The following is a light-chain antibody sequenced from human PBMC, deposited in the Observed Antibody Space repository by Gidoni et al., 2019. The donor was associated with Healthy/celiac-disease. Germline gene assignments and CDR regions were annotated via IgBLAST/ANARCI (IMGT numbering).Light chain of an antibody. CDR3: QQCYRTPPT. Sequence: DLQMTQSPSSLSASVGERVTITCRASQSISSYLKWSQHKPGKAPKLLVYAASSLQSRVPSRFSGRGSETDFTLTISSLQPEDFATYYCQQCYRTPPTFGQGTKVEIK. CDR1: QSISSY. J-gene: IGKJ1*01. V-gene: IGKV1-39*01. CDR2: AAS.